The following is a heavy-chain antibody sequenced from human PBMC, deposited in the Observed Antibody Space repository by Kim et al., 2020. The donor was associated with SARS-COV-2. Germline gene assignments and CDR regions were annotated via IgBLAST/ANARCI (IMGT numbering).Heavy chain of an antibody. CDR1: GYTFTDYY. J-gene: IGHJ4*02. V-gene: IGHV1-2*02. Sequence: ASVKVSCKASGYTFTDYYIHWVRQAPGQGLEWMGWINPYSGDTNYAQKFQGRVTMTSDTSISTPYVELSSLRSDDTAVYYCARSAHFWSGHYLDFWGQGTLITVSS. CDR3: ARSAHFWSGHYLDF. D-gene: IGHD3-3*01. CDR2: INPYSGDT.